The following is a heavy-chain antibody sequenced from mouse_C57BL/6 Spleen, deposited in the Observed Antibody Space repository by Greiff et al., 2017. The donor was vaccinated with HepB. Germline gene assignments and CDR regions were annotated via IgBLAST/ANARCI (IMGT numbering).Heavy chain of an antibody. CDR2: IDPEDGET. Sequence: EVMLVESGAELVKPGASVKLSCTASGFNIKDYYMHWVKQRTEQGLEWIGRIDPEDGETKYAPKFQGKATIPADTSSNTAYLQLSSLTSEDTAVYYCALLYYGSSGNFDVWGTGTTVTVSS. CDR1: GFNIKDYY. V-gene: IGHV14-2*01. J-gene: IGHJ1*03. D-gene: IGHD1-1*01. CDR3: ALLYYGSSGNFDV.